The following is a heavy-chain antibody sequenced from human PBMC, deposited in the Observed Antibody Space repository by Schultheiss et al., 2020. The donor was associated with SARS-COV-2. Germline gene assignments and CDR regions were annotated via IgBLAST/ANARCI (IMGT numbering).Heavy chain of an antibody. Sequence: GGSLRLSCAASGFTFSDYYMSWIRQAPGKGLEWVSAISGSGGSTYYADSVKGRFTISRDNAKNTLYLQMNSLRAEDTAVYYCARDRDYYFDYWGQGTLVTVSS. CDR3: ARDRDYYFDY. J-gene: IGHJ4*02. V-gene: IGHV3-23*01. CDR1: GFTFSDYY. CDR2: ISGSGGST.